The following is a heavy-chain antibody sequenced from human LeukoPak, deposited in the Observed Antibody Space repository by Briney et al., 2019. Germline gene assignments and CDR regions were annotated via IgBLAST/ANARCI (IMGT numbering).Heavy chain of an antibody. J-gene: IGHJ4*02. Sequence: PSETLSLTCAVYGGSFSGYYWSWIRQPPGKGLEWIGEINHSGSTNYNPSLKSRVTISVDTSKNQFSLKLSSVTAADTAVYYCARLFGDWGQGTLVTVSS. D-gene: IGHD3-10*01. V-gene: IGHV4-34*01. CDR1: GGSFSGYY. CDR3: ARLFGD. CDR2: INHSGST.